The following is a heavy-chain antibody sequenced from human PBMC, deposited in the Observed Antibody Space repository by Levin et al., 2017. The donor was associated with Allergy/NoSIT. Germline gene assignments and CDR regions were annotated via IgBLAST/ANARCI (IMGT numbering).Heavy chain of an antibody. Sequence: GASVKVSCKASGGTFSSYAISWVRQAPGQGLEWMGGIIPIFGTANYAQKFQGRVTITADESTSTAYMELSSLRSEDTAVYYCARGEPYGSGSHVGAFDIWGQGTMVTVSS. CDR3: ARGEPYGSGSHVGAFDI. V-gene: IGHV1-69*13. CDR1: GGTFSSYA. D-gene: IGHD3-10*01. J-gene: IGHJ3*02. CDR2: IIPIFGTA.